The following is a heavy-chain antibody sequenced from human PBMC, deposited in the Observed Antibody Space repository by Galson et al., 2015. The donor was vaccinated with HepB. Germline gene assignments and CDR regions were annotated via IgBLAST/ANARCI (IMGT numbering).Heavy chain of an antibody. CDR2: ISSSSSYI. Sequence: SLRLSCAASGFTFSSYSMNWVRQAPGKGLEWVSSISSSSSYIYYADSVKGRFTISRDNAKNSLYLQMNSLRAEDTAVYYCARERGYDFWSGYFPLENDYWGQGTLVTVSS. CDR3: ARERGYDFWSGYFPLENDY. CDR1: GFTFSSYS. D-gene: IGHD3-3*01. V-gene: IGHV3-21*01. J-gene: IGHJ4*02.